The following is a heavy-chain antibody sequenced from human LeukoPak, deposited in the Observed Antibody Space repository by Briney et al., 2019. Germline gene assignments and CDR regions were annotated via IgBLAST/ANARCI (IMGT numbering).Heavy chain of an antibody. D-gene: IGHD2-8*01. CDR1: GYTFTDYY. Sequence: GASVKVSCKASGYTFTDYYLHWVRQAPGQGLEWMGYINPNSGATTYAQKFRGRVSATRDTSISTAYMELSSLRSDDTAVYYCARDRPNNWFDPWGQGTLVTVSS. V-gene: IGHV1-2*02. J-gene: IGHJ5*02. CDR3: ARDRPNNWFDP. CDR2: INPNSGAT.